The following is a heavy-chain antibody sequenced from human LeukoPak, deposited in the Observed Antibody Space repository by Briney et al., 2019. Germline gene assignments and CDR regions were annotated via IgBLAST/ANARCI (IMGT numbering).Heavy chain of an antibody. CDR2: IIPIFGTA. CDR1: GGTFSSYA. D-gene: IGHD5-24*01. V-gene: IGHV1-69*05. Sequence: GSLVTVSCKASGGTFSSYAISWVRQAPGQGLEWMGGIIPIFGTANYAQKFQGRATITTDESTSTAYMELSSLRSEDTAVYYCARDGPEMATTSWGQGTLVTVSS. J-gene: IGHJ4*02. CDR3: ARDGPEMATTS.